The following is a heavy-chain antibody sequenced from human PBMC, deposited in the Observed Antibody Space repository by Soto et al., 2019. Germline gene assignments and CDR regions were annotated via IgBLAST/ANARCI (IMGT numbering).Heavy chain of an antibody. Sequence: LSLTCTVSGVSLNSGHYYWVWIRQSPGKGLAWSASIYYDESTYYNPSLKSRVTISTDKPKNQFSLTLKSVTAADTAVYYCGKVLIGATRHTDVDSWGQGALVTVSS. CDR2: IYYDEST. D-gene: IGHD2-15*01. CDR1: GVSLNSGHYY. J-gene: IGHJ4*02. CDR3: GKVLIGATRHTDVDS. V-gene: IGHV4-39*01.